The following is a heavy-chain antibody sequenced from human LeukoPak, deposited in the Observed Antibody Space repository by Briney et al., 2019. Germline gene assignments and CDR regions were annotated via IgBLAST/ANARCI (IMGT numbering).Heavy chain of an antibody. CDR2: IIPILGIA. Sequence: ASVKVSCKASGGTFSSYAISWVRQAPGQGLEWMGRIIPILGIANYAQKFQGRVTITADKSTSTAYMELSSLRSEDTAVYYCARGDLNGPFDPWGQGTLVTVSS. J-gene: IGHJ5*02. D-gene: IGHD2-8*01. CDR3: ARGDLNGPFDP. CDR1: GGTFSSYA. V-gene: IGHV1-69*04.